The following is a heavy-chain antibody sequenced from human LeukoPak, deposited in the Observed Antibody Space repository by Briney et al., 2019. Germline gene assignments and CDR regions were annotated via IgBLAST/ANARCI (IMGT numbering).Heavy chain of an antibody. Sequence: ASVKVSCKASGYTFTDYYIHWVRQAPGQGLEWMGWINTNTGNPTYAQGFTGRFVFSLDTSVSTAYLQISSLKAEDTAVYYCASGLPRWVFDIWGQGTMVTVSS. CDR1: GYTFTDYY. V-gene: IGHV7-4-1*02. CDR2: INTNTGNP. D-gene: IGHD3/OR15-3a*01. CDR3: ASGLPRWVFDI. J-gene: IGHJ3*02.